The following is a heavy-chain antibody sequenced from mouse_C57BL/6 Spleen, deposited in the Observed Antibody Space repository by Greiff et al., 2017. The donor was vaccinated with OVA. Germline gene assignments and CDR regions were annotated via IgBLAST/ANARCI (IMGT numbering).Heavy chain of an antibody. CDR1: GYAFSSSW. CDR3: ARDRDYAMDD. J-gene: IGHJ4*01. Sequence: VKLVESGPELVKPGASVKISCKASGYAFSSSWMNWVKQRPGKGLEWIGRIYPGDGDTNYNGKFKGKATLTADKSSSTAYMQLSSLTSEDSAVYFCARDRDYAMDDWGQGTSVTVSS. CDR2: IYPGDGDT. V-gene: IGHV1-82*01.